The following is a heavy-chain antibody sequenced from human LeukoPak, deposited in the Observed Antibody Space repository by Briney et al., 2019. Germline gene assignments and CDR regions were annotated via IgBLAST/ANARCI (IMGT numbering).Heavy chain of an antibody. CDR2: IRYDGSNK. J-gene: IGHJ4*02. V-gene: IGHV3-30*02. CDR1: GFTFSRYG. Sequence: GGSLRLSCAAAGFTFSRYGMHWVRQAPGKGLEWVAFIRYDGSNKYYADSVKGRFTISRDNSKNTLYPQMNSLRAEDTAVYYCAKGYSGSYPNWGQGTLVTVSS. CDR3: AKGYSGSYPN. D-gene: IGHD1-26*01.